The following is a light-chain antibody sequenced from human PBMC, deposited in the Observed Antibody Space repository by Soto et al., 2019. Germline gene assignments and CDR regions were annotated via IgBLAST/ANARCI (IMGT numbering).Light chain of an antibody. CDR2: GAS. J-gene: IGKJ4*01. V-gene: IGKV3-15*01. CDR3: QQYDNWPPT. Sequence: EILMTQSPATLSVSPGERATLSCRASQTISSNLAWYQHKPGQAPRLLFYGASNRATGIPARFTGSGSGTEFTLTISGLQSEDFAVYSCQQYDNWPPTFGGGTKVDIK. CDR1: QTISSN.